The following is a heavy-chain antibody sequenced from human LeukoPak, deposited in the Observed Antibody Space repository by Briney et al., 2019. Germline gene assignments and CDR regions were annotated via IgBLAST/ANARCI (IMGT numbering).Heavy chain of an antibody. Sequence: PWASVKVSCKAPGYTFTSYYMHGVRQAPGQGVEWMGLINPRGGSTIYAQKFQGRVTMTRDTSTSTVYMELSSLRSEDTAVYYCARDVYYYDSSGSLYGMDVWGQGTTVTVSS. J-gene: IGHJ6*02. CDR1: GYTFTSYY. V-gene: IGHV1-46*01. CDR3: ARDVYYYDSSGSLYGMDV. CDR2: INPRGGST. D-gene: IGHD3-22*01.